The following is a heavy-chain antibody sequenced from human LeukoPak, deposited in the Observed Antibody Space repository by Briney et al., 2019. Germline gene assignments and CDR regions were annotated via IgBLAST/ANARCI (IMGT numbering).Heavy chain of an antibody. CDR3: ARDLLEAVAGTVYYYYMDV. D-gene: IGHD6-19*01. CDR1: GFTVSSNY. V-gene: IGHV3-53*01. Sequence: GGSLRLSCAASGFTVSSNYMSWVRQAPGKGLEWVSVIYSGGSTYYADSVKGRFTISRDNSKNTLYIQMNSLRAEDTAVYYCARDLLEAVAGTVYYYYMDVWGKGTTVTVSS. J-gene: IGHJ6*03. CDR2: IYSGGST.